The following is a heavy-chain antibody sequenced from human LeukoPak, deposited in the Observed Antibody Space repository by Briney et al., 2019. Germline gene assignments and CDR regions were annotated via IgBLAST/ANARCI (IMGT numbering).Heavy chain of an antibody. CDR3: TSKLGSSSSGY. CDR2: MSGIGGRT. J-gene: IGHJ4*02. V-gene: IGHV3-23*01. Sequence: PGGSLRLSCAASRLTFSSFGMSWGRQAPGKGVEWGSGMSGIGGRTYYADSVKGRVTISRDNYKNTLYLKMNSLRAEDTAVYYCTSKLGSSSSGYWGQGTLVTVSS. CDR1: RLTFSSFG. D-gene: IGHD6-6*01.